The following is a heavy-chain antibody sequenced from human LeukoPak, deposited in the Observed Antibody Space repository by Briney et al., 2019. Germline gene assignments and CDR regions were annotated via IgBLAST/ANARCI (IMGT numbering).Heavy chain of an antibody. CDR3: ARTSHRRAMVRGPVSYYYYMDV. V-gene: IGHV4-34*01. D-gene: IGHD3-10*01. Sequence: PSETLSLTCAVCGGSFSGYYWSWIRQPPGKGLEWIGEINHSGSTNYNPSLKSRVTISVDTSKNQFSLKLSSVTAADTAVYYCARTSHRRAMVRGPVSYYYYMDVWGKGTTVTISS. CDR2: INHSGST. CDR1: GGSFSGYY. J-gene: IGHJ6*03.